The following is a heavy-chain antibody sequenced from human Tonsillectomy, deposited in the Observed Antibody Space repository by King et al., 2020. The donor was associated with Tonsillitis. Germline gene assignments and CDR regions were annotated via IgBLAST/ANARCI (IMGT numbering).Heavy chain of an antibody. J-gene: IGHJ3*02. CDR2: ISGSGGST. CDR1: GFTFSIYS. Sequence: VQLVESGGSLVQPGGSLRLSCVASGFTFSIYSMSWVRQAPGKGLEWVSAISGSGGSTDYADSVKGRFTISRDNSKNTLYLKMNSLRAEDTAVYYCAKDAQEYGSGSPDAFDIWGLGTMVTVSS. D-gene: IGHD3-10*01. CDR3: AKDAQEYGSGSPDAFDI. V-gene: IGHV3-23*04.